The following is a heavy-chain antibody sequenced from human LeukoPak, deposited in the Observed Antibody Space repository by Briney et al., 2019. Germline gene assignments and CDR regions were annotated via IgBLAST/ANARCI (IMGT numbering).Heavy chain of an antibody. V-gene: IGHV1-69*05. Sequence: SVKVSCKASGGTFSSYAISWVRQAPGQGLEWMGGIIPIFGTANYAQKFQGRVTMTRDTSTSTVYMELSSLRSEDTAVYYCARGTQLWFSNYWGQGTLVTVSS. D-gene: IGHD5-18*01. CDR3: ARGTQLWFSNY. J-gene: IGHJ4*02. CDR2: IIPIFGTA. CDR1: GGTFSSYA.